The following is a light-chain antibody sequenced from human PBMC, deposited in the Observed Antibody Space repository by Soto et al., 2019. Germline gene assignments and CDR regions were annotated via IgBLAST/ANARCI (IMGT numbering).Light chain of an antibody. CDR3: SSYAASNNFYFV. Sequence: QSALTQPPSASWSPGQLVTISCTRTSSDVGDYNYVSWYQQYPGRAPKLMIYEVTERPSGVPDRFSGSKSGNTASLTVSGLQAEDEADYYCSSYAASNNFYFVFGGGTQLTVL. V-gene: IGLV2-8*01. CDR1: SSDVGDYNY. CDR2: EVT. J-gene: IGLJ3*02.